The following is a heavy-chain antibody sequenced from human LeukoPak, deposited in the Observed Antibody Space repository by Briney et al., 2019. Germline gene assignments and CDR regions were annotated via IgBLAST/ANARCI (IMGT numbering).Heavy chain of an antibody. J-gene: IGHJ4*02. CDR2: ISDGGRPL. CDR1: GFTFSDYY. Sequence: GGSLRLSCAASGFTFSDYYMSWIRQAPGKGLEWVSFISDGGRPLHYADSVKGRFTISRDNSKNTLYLQMNSLRAEDTAVYYCAKPNDYGDPFDYWGQGALVTVSS. V-gene: IGHV3-11*01. D-gene: IGHD4-17*01. CDR3: AKPNDYGDPFDY.